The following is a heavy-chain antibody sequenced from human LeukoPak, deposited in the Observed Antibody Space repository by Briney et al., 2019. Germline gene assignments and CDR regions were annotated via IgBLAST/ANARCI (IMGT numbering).Heavy chain of an antibody. CDR1: GFTFSSYS. CDR2: ISYDGSNK. CDR3: AREGSGSYFDY. Sequence: PGGSLRLSCAASGFTFSSYSMNWVRQAPGKGLEWVAVISYDGSNKYYADSVKGRFTISRDNSKNTLYLQMNSLRAEDTAVYYCAREGSGSYFDYWGQGTLVTVSS. J-gene: IGHJ4*02. D-gene: IGHD1-26*01. V-gene: IGHV3-30*03.